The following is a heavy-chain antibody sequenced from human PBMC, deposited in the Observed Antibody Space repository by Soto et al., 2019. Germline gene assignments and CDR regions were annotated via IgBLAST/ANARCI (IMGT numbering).Heavy chain of an antibody. V-gene: IGHV1-8*01. D-gene: IGHD6-6*01. CDR2: MNPNSGNT. CDR3: ARGKLVGLHTLGYYYYYYMDV. Sequence: GASVKVSCKASGYTFTSYDINWVRQATGQRLEWMGWMNPNSGNTGYAQKFQGRVTMTRNTSISTAYMELSSLRSEDTAVYYCARGKLVGLHTLGYYYYYYMDVWGKGTTVTVSS. CDR1: GYTFTSYD. J-gene: IGHJ6*03.